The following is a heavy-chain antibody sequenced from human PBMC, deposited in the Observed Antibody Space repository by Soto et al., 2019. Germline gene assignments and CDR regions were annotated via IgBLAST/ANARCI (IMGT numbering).Heavy chain of an antibody. CDR2: MNPNSGNT. J-gene: IGHJ6*02. CDR1: GYTFTSYD. Sequence: QVQLVQSGAEVKKPGASVKVSCKASGYTFTSYDINWVRQATGQGLEWMGWMNPNSGNTGYAQKFQGRVTMTRNTSISTAYMELSGLRSEDTAVYYCARVTIAYYDFWSGYSDYYYGMDVWGQGTTVTVSS. CDR3: ARVTIAYYDFWSGYSDYYYGMDV. V-gene: IGHV1-8*01. D-gene: IGHD3-3*01.